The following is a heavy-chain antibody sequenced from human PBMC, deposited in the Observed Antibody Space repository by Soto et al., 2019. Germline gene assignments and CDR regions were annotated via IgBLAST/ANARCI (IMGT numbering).Heavy chain of an antibody. Sequence: PGGSLRLSCAASGFTFSSYGMHWVRQAPGKGLEWVAVISYDGSNKYYADSVKGRFTISRDNSKNTLYLQMNSLRAEDTAVYYCAKDLGMVRGVLYGMDVWGQGTTVTVS. D-gene: IGHD3-10*01. CDR3: AKDLGMVRGVLYGMDV. CDR2: ISYDGSNK. V-gene: IGHV3-30*18. CDR1: GFTFSSYG. J-gene: IGHJ6*02.